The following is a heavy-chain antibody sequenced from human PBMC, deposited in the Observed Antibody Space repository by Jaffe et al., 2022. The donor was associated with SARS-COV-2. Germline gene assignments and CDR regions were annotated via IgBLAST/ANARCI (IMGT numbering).Heavy chain of an antibody. V-gene: IGHV4-39*02. CDR3: ASSRTSGRFGDFDY. CDR2: IYHTGTT. CDR1: SASITSSGYF. Sequence: QPQLQESGPGLVKPSETLSLTCTVSSASITSSGYFWGWIRQPPGKGLEWIGSIYHTGTTYYNSALKTRVSMSVDTSKNHFSLRLRSVTARETAVYYCASSRTSGRFGDFDYWGQGMLVSVFS. D-gene: IGHD6-19*01. J-gene: IGHJ4*02.